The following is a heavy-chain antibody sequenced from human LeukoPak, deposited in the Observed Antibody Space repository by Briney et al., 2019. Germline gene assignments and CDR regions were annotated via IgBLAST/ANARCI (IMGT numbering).Heavy chain of an antibody. V-gene: IGHV4-39*01. CDR2: IYYTGST. Sequence: SETLSLTCTVSGGSISSGDYYWGWVRQPPGKGLEWIGTIYYTGSTYYNPSLKTRVTISVDTSKNQFSLKLTSVTAADTAVYYCARSDSSSALVLGSYYGMDVWGQGTTVTVSS. J-gene: IGHJ6*02. CDR1: GGSISSGDYY. CDR3: ARSDSSSALVLGSYYGMDV. D-gene: IGHD6-6*01.